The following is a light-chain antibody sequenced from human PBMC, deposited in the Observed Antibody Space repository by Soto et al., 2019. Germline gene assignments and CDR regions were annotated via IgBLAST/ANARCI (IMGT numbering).Light chain of an antibody. CDR1: NIGSKS. V-gene: IGLV3-21*04. CDR2: YDS. CDR3: QVWDSSSDHVL. J-gene: IGLJ2*01. Sequence: ELTQPPSVSVAPGKTARITCGGTNIGSKSVHWYQQRPGQAPVVVISYDSDRPSGIPERFSGSNSGNTATLTISRVEAGDEGDYYCQVWDSSSDHVLFGGGTKLTVL.